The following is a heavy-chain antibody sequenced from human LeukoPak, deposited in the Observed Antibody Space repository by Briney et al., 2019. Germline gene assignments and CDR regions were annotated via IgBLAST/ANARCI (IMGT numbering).Heavy chain of an antibody. CDR1: GGSFSGYY. V-gene: IGHV4-34*01. D-gene: IGHD6-19*01. J-gene: IGHJ4*02. Sequence: SETLSLTCAVYGGSFSGYYWSWIRQPPGKGLEWIGEINHSGSTNYNPSLKSRVTISVDTSKNQFSLKLSSVTDADTAVYYCAREERDGSVWYEGDYWGQGTLVTVSS. CDR2: INHSGST. CDR3: AREERDGSVWYEGDY.